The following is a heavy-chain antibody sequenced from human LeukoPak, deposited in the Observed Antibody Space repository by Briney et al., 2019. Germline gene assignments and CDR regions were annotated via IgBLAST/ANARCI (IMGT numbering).Heavy chain of an antibody. Sequence: GGSLRLSCAASGFTFSSYAMHWVRQAPGKGLEWVAVISYVGSNKYYADSVKGRFTISRDNSKNTLYLQMNSLRAEDTAVYYCARSAPRYCSGGSCPYYFDYWGQGTLVTVSS. CDR1: GFTFSSYA. CDR2: ISYVGSNK. V-gene: IGHV3-30-3*01. CDR3: ARSAPRYCSGGSCPYYFDY. D-gene: IGHD2-15*01. J-gene: IGHJ4*02.